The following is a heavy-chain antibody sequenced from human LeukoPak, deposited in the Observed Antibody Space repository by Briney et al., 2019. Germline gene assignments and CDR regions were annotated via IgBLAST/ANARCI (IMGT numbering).Heavy chain of an antibody. V-gene: IGHV3-48*04. CDR3: ARRSGYLSYYYYYYMDV. CDR1: GFTFSSYS. J-gene: IGHJ6*03. Sequence: GGSLRLSCAASGFTFSSYSMSWVRQAPGKGLEWVSYISSSSSTIYYADSVKGRFTISRDNAKNSLYLQMNCLRAEDTAVYYCARRSGYLSYYYYYYMDVWGKGTTVTVSS. CDR2: ISSSSSTI. D-gene: IGHD3-3*01.